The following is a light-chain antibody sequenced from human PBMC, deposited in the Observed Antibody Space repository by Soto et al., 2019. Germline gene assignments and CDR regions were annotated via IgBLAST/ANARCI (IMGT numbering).Light chain of an antibody. CDR1: SSDVGSYNL. V-gene: IGLV2-23*01. CDR2: EGS. Sequence: QSVLTQPASVSGSPGQSITISCTGTSSDVGSYNLVSWYQQHPGKAPKLMIYEGSKRPSGVSNRFSGSKSGNTASLTISGLQAEDEADYYCCSYAGSHTYVFGPGTKVTVL. CDR3: CSYAGSHTYV. J-gene: IGLJ1*01.